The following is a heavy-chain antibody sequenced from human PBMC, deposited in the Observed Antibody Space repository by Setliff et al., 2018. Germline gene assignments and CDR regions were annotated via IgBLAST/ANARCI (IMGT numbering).Heavy chain of an antibody. CDR1: GGSISSSNW. Sequence: SETLSLTCAVSGGSISSSNWWSWVRQPPGKGLEWIGEINHSGSTNYNPSLKSRVTISVDTSKNQFSLKLSSVTAADTAVYYCASTYPSTDYGDYLTFDYWGQGTLVTVSS. CDR2: INHSGST. J-gene: IGHJ4*02. D-gene: IGHD4-17*01. CDR3: ASTYPSTDYGDYLTFDY. V-gene: IGHV4-4*02.